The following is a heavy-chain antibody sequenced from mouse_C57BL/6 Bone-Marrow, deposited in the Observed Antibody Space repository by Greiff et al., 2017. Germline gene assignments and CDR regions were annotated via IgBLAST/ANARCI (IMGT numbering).Heavy chain of an antibody. V-gene: IGHV1-69*01. CDR1: GYTFTSYW. D-gene: IGHD1-1*01. J-gene: IGHJ3*01. CDR3: ARVYYCGSSPLFAF. Sequence: VQLQQPGAELVMPGASVKLSCKASGYTFTSYWLHWVKQRPGQGLEWIGEIDPSDSYTNYNQKFKGKSTLTVDKSSSTASMQLSSLTSEGSAVYYCARVYYCGSSPLFAFWGTGTLGTVSA. CDR2: IDPSDSYT.